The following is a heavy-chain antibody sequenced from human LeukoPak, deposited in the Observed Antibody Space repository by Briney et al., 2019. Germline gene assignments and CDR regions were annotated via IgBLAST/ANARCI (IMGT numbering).Heavy chain of an antibody. D-gene: IGHD4-17*01. V-gene: IGHV3-23*01. CDR1: GFTFRNSM. CDR3: AKGLLRGLDV. J-gene: IGHJ6*02. CDR2: ISGSGGST. Sequence: GGSLRLSCAASGFTFRNSMISWVRQPPGKGLEWVTAISGSGGSTYYADSAKGRFSISRDNSKNTVYLQMNSLRAEDTAIYYCAKGLLRGLDVWGQGTTVTVSS.